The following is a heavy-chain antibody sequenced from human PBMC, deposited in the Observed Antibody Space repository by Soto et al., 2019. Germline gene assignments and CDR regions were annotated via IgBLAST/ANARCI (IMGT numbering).Heavy chain of an antibody. D-gene: IGHD2-2*01. V-gene: IGHV3-7*03. CDR3: ARTTILLPAAANRGAPYNYYGLDV. CDR1: GFIFSNFW. Sequence: PGGSLRLSCAASGFIFSNFWMSWVRQTPGRGLERLANIKQDGGEKKYVDSVKGRFTISRDNAKSSVYLQLNSLRAEDTAVYYCARTTILLPAAANRGAPYNYYGLDVWGQGTTVTVS. J-gene: IGHJ6*02. CDR2: IKQDGGEK.